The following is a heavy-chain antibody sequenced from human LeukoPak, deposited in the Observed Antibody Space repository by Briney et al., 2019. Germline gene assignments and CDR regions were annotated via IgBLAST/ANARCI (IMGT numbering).Heavy chain of an antibody. CDR2: IRFDGSNT. CDR1: GFIFSSYG. Sequence: GGSLRLSCAASGFIFSSYGMHWVRQAPGKGLEWVTFIRFDGSNTYYSDSVKGRFTISRDNSKNTLYLQMNSLRVEDTAVYYCAKTLTAAGTFWGQGTLVTVSS. D-gene: IGHD6-13*01. J-gene: IGHJ4*02. V-gene: IGHV3-30*02. CDR3: AKTLTAAGTF.